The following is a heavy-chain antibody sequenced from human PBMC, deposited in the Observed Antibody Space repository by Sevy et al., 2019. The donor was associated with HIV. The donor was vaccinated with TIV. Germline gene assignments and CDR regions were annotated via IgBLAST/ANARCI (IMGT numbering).Heavy chain of an antibody. CDR1: GFTFSTYW. D-gene: IGHD5-18*01. J-gene: IGHJ4*02. CDR3: VRGGVGGYSYSLDS. CDR2: MKQDGSEK. V-gene: IGHV3-7*01. Sequence: GGSLRLSCAASGFTFSTYWMSWVRQAPGKGLEWVATMKQDGSEKDYVDSVKGRFTISGENAKNSLYLQMNGLRGEDTAVYYCVRGGVGGYSYSLDSWGQGTLVTVSS.